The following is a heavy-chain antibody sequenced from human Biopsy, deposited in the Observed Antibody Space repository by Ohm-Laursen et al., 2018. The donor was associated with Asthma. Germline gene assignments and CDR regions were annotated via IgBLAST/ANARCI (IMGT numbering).Heavy chain of an antibody. CDR3: AKDVFPGWELRRGPDY. V-gene: IGHV3-30*18. Sequence: SLRLSCAAAGFTFSNYGMHWVRQAPGKGLDWVAVISFDGSNKNYTDSVKGRFTISRDNSRNTLHPQMNSLRAEDTAVYYCAKDVFPGWELRRGPDYWGQGTLVTVSS. J-gene: IGHJ4*02. CDR1: GFTFSNYG. CDR2: ISFDGSNK. D-gene: IGHD1-26*01.